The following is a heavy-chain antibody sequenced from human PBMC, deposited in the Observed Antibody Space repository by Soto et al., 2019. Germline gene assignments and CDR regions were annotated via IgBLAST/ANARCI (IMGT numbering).Heavy chain of an antibody. CDR1: GYTFTSYY. V-gene: IGHV1-46*01. D-gene: IGHD2-21*02. J-gene: IGHJ6*02. CDR2: INPSGGST. Sequence: ASVKVSCKASGYTFTSYYMHWVRQARGQGLEWMGIINPSGGSTSYAQKFQGRVTMTRDTSTSTVYMELSSLRSEDTAVYYCARGSGDYEGYYYYYGMDVWGQGTTGTVAS. CDR3: ARGSGDYEGYYYYYGMDV.